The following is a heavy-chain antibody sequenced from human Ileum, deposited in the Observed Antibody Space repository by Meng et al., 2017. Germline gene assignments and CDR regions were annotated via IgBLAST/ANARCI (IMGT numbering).Heavy chain of an antibody. J-gene: IGHJ4*02. CDR2: IYYSGST. D-gene: IGHD2-15*01. CDR1: GGSISSYY. Sequence: QVQLQESGPGLVKPSETLSLTCTVSGGSISSYYWSWIRQSPGKGLEWIAYIYYSGSTNYNPSLKSRVTISVDTSKNQFSLKVSSVTATDTAVYYCARQPPNTATFDFWGQGILVTVSS. CDR3: ARQPPNTATFDF. V-gene: IGHV4-59*08.